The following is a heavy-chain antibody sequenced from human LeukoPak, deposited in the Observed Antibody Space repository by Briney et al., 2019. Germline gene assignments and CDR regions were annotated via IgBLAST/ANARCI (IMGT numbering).Heavy chain of an antibody. CDR1: GFTFSSSW. V-gene: IGHV3-7*01. Sequence: PGGSLRLSCAASGFTFSSSWMDWVRQAPGKGLQWVAKIKPDGSQTYYVDSVKGRFTISRDNAKNSLFLQMNSLRAEDTAVYYCARDFHYSTLDYWGQGILVTVTS. D-gene: IGHD6-13*01. CDR2: IKPDGSQT. CDR3: ARDFHYSTLDY. J-gene: IGHJ4*02.